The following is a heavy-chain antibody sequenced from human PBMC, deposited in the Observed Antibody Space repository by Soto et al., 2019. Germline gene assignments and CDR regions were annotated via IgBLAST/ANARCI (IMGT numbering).Heavy chain of an antibody. V-gene: IGHV3-30-3*01. J-gene: IGHJ4*02. CDR3: AKARRTSCPDY. CDR1: GFTFSSYA. Sequence: GGSLRLSCAASGFTFSSYAMHWVRQAPGKGLEWVAVISYDGSNKYYADSVKGRFTISRDNSKNTLYLQMNSLRAEDTAVYYCAKARRTSCPDYWGQGTLVTVSS. D-gene: IGHD2-2*01. CDR2: ISYDGSNK.